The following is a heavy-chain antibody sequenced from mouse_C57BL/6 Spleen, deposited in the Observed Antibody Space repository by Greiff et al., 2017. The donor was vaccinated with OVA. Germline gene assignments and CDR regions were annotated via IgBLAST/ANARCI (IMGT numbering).Heavy chain of an antibody. CDR3: ARGDEAWFAY. CDR2: IYPGSGNT. J-gene: IGHJ3*01. CDR1: GYTFTDYY. Sequence: QVHVKQSGAELVRPGASVKLSCKASGYTFTDYYINWVKQRPGQGLEWIARIYPGSGNTYYNEKFKGKATLTAEKSSSTAYMQLSSLTSEDSAVYFCARGDEAWFAYWGQGTLVTVSA. V-gene: IGHV1-76*01.